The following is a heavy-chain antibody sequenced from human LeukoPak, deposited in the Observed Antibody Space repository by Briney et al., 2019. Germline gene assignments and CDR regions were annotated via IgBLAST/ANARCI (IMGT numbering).Heavy chain of an antibody. CDR2: IYHSGST. Sequence: PSETLSLTCTVSGDSISSGGYYWSWLRQPPGKGLEWIGYIYHSGSTSYNPSLKSRVTISVDRSRNQFSLKLASVTAADTAVYYCARSGDDYMVYWGQGTLVTVSS. D-gene: IGHD2-21*01. J-gene: IGHJ4*02. CDR1: GDSISSGGYY. CDR3: ARSGDDYMVY. V-gene: IGHV4-30-2*01.